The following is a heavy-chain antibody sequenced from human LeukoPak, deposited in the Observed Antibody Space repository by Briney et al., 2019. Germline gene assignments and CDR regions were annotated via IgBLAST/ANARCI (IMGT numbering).Heavy chain of an antibody. CDR1: GFTFSSYW. D-gene: IGHD6-13*01. Sequence: GGSLRLSCAASGFTFSSYWMRWVRQAPGKGLAWVSRINSDGSSTSYADSVKGRFTISRDNSKNTLYLQMNSLRAEDTAVYYCARVHIAAAGIENWFDPWGQGTLVTVSS. J-gene: IGHJ5*02. V-gene: IGHV3-74*01. CDR3: ARVHIAAAGIENWFDP. CDR2: INSDGSST.